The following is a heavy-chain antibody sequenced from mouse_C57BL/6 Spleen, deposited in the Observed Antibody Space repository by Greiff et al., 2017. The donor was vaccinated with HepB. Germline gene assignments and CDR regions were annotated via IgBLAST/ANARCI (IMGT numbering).Heavy chain of an antibody. J-gene: IGHJ1*03. CDR3: ARKNYYGRNWYFDV. Sequence: EVQLKESGGGLVKPGGSLKLSCAASGFTFSDYGMHWVRQAPEKGLEWVAYISSGSSTIYYADTVKGRFTISRDNAKNTLFLQMTSLRSEDTAMYYCARKNYYGRNWYFDVWGTGTTVTVSS. D-gene: IGHD1-1*01. CDR1: GFTFSDYG. V-gene: IGHV5-17*01. CDR2: ISSGSSTI.